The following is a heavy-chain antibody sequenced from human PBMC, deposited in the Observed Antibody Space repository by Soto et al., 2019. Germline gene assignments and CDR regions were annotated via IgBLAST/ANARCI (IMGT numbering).Heavy chain of an antibody. J-gene: IGHJ5*02. D-gene: IGHD3-10*02. V-gene: IGHV3-74*01. CDR1: RGAFGDYW. CDR2: INRDANDI. CDR3: ARDVPHHWFDA. Sequence: EVQLVESGGGLVQPGGSLRLSCEASRGAFGDYWMHWGRQAPGKGQVWVSRINRDANDIIYADSVKGRFTASRDNAKNMVFLKMNSLRGEDTDLKYCARDVPHHWFDAWDQGPLVTVSS.